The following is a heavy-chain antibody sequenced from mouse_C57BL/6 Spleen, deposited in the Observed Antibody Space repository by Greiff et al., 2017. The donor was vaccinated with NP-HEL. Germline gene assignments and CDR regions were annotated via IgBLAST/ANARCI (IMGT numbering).Heavy chain of an antibody. D-gene: IGHD2-3*01. V-gene: IGHV2-6*03. CDR1: GFSLTSYG. CDR3: ARDYDGYYYDY. CDR2: ICSDRST. Sequence: QVQLKESGPGLVAPSQSLSITCTVSGFSLTSYGVHWVRQPPGKGLEWLVVICSDRSTTYNSALKYRLSRSKDNSTSHVFLKLNRRQTDDTAKYYCARDYDGYYYDYWGQGTTLTVSA. J-gene: IGHJ2*01.